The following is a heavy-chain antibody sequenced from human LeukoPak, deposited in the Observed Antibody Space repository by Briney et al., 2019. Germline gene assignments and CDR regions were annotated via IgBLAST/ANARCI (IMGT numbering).Heavy chain of an antibody. CDR2: IRSKANSYAT. Sequence: GGSLRLSCAASGFTFSGSAMHWVRQASGKGLEWVGRIRSKANSYATAYAASVKGRFTISRDDSKNTAYLQMNSLKTEDTAVYYCTATVEGIAATWGQGTLVIVSS. CDR1: GFTFSGSA. CDR3: TATVEGIAAT. J-gene: IGHJ5*02. D-gene: IGHD6-13*01. V-gene: IGHV3-73*01.